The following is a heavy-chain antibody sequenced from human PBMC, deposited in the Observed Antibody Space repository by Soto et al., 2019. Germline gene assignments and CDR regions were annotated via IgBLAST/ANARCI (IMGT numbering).Heavy chain of an antibody. CDR3: ARGPFCDYAPYYYYYMDV. Sequence: GGSLRLSCAASGFTVSSNYMSWVRQAPGKGLEWVSVIYSGGSTYYADSVKGRFTISRHNSKNTLYLQMNSLRAEDTAVYYCARGPFCDYAPYYYYYMDVWGKGSTVTVSS. J-gene: IGHJ6*03. CDR1: GFTVSSNY. CDR2: IYSGGST. D-gene: IGHD4-17*01. V-gene: IGHV3-53*04.